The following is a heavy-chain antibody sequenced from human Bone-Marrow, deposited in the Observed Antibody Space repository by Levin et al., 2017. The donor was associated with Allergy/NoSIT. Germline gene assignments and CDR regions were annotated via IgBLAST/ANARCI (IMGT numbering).Heavy chain of an antibody. CDR3: ASLSYYYGAGTHPDEDY. D-gene: IGHD3-10*01. CDR2: IYYSGST. Sequence: SQTLSLTCSVSGASITSGDHYWSWIRQSPGKGLEWIGYIYYSGSTYYNPSLMTRITISLDPSHNHFSLKLRSVTVADTAVYYCASLSYYYGAGTHPDEDYWGQGALVSVSS. CDR1: GASITSGDHY. V-gene: IGHV4-30-4*01. J-gene: IGHJ4*02.